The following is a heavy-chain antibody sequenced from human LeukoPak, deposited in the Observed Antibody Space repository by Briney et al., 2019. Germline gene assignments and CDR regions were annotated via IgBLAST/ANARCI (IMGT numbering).Heavy chain of an antibody. Sequence: PGGSLRLSCAASGFSVSGNYMSWVRQAPGKGLEWVSVIYSGGSTYYADSVKGRVSISRDNSKNTRYLQMNSLRAEDTAVYYCARAAGGGGNRFDYWGQGTLVTVSS. CDR3: ARAAGGGGNRFDY. CDR2: IYSGGST. CDR1: GFSVSGNY. J-gene: IGHJ4*02. D-gene: IGHD1-14*01. V-gene: IGHV3-53*01.